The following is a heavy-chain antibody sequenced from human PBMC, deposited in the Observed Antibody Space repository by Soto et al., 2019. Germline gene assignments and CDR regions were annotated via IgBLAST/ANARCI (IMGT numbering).Heavy chain of an antibody. CDR1: GFTFNSYA. Sequence: HPGGSLRLSCSASGFTFNSYAMHWVRQAPGKGLEWVAVISYDGSNKYYADSVKGRFTISRDNSKNTLYLQMNSLRAEDTAVYYCARLTAGYNWNQLVADDAFDIWGQGTMVTVSS. D-gene: IGHD1-20*01. J-gene: IGHJ3*02. CDR2: ISYDGSNK. V-gene: IGHV3-30-3*01. CDR3: ARLTAGYNWNQLVADDAFDI.